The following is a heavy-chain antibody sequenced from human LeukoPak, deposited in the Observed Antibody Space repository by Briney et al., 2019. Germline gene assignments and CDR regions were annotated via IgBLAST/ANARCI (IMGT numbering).Heavy chain of an antibody. CDR1: GGSISSYY. V-gene: IGHV4-59*01. J-gene: IGHJ4*02. D-gene: IGHD5-24*01. CDR2: IYYSGST. CDR3: AGSGRDGYTDYFDY. Sequence: SETLSLTCTVSGGSISSYYWSWIRQPPGKGLEWIGYIYYSGSTNYNPSLKSRVTISVDTSKNQFSLKLSSVAAADTAVYYCAGSGRDGYTDYFDYWGQGTLVTVSS.